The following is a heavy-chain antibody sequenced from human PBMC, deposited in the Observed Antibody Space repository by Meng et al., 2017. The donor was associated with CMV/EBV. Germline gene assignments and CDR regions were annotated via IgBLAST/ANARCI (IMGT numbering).Heavy chain of an antibody. J-gene: IGHJ6*02. Sequence: SETLSLTCAVYGGSFSGYYWSWIRQPPGKGLEWIGEINHSGSTNYNPSLKSRVTISVDTSKNQFSLKLSSVTAADPAVYYCARGHIVVVPAATGYYYYGMDVWGQGTTVTVSS. D-gene: IGHD2-2*01. CDR2: INHSGST. V-gene: IGHV4-34*01. CDR3: ARGHIVVVPAATGYYYYGMDV. CDR1: GGSFSGYY.